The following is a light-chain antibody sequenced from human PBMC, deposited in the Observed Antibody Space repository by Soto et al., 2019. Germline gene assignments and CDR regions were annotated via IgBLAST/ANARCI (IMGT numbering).Light chain of an antibody. CDR3: KHYNSYPWT. V-gene: IGKV1-5*03. CDR2: QAS. J-gene: IGKJ1*01. CDR1: QSISSW. Sequence: DIQMTQSPSILSASVGDRVTITCRASQSISSWLAWYQQKPWKATNLLIYQASHLDSGVPSRFSGSGSGTEFPLTISSLPPGDFGTYSCKHYNSYPWTFGQGTTVAIK.